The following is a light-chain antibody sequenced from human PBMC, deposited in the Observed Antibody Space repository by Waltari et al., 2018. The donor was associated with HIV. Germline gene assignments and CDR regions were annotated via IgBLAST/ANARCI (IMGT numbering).Light chain of an antibody. V-gene: IGKV2-28*01. J-gene: IGKJ2*01. Sequence: IVMTQSPLSLPVTPGEPASISCSSSQSLLHSNGYNFLDWYLQKPGQSPRLLIYLGSNRASGVPDRFSGSGSGTDFTLNISRMEAEDVGVYYCMQALQTPPTFGQGTKLEIK. CDR3: MQALQTPPT. CDR2: LGS. CDR1: QSLLHSNGYNF.